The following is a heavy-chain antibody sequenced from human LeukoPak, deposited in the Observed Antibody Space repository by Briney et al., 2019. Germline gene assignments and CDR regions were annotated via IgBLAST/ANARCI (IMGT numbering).Heavy chain of an antibody. CDR2: TYSGGST. V-gene: IGHV3-66*01. CDR3: ARDFGILSRRAFDI. Sequence: GGSLRLSCAASGFTVSSNYMSWVRQAPGKGLEWVSVTYSGGSTYYADSVKGRFTISRDNSKNTLYLQMNSLRAEDTAVYYCARDFGILSRRAFDIWGQGTMVTVSS. J-gene: IGHJ3*02. D-gene: IGHD3-16*02. CDR1: GFTVSSNY.